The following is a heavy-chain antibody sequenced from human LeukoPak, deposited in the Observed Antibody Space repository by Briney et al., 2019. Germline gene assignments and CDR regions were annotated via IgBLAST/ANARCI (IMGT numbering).Heavy chain of an antibody. D-gene: IGHD6-19*01. J-gene: IGHJ4*02. V-gene: IGHV5-51*01. CDR1: GYNFTSYW. CDR2: IYPGDSDI. Sequence: GESLKISCKGSGYNFTSYWIGWVRQMPGKGLEWMGIIYPGDSDIRYGPSFQGQVTISVDKSISTSYLQWSSLKASDTAIYYCARASSAWYMFDYWGQGTLVIVSS. CDR3: ARASSAWYMFDY.